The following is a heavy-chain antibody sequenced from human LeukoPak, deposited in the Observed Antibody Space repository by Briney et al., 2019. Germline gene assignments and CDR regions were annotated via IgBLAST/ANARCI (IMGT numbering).Heavy chain of an antibody. Sequence: GGSLRLSYAASGFTFSDSYMTWVRQAPGKGVEWVAYISGSGHDINYSDSVKGRFTISRDNAKNSLYLQMSSLRVEDTAVYYCTRDPRHFDSCGQGTLVTVSS. J-gene: IGHJ5*01. CDR1: GFTFSDSY. D-gene: IGHD6-6*01. CDR2: ISGSGHDI. CDR3: TRDPRHFDS. V-gene: IGHV3-11*04.